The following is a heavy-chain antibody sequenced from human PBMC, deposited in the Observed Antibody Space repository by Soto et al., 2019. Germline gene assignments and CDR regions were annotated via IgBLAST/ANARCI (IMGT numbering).Heavy chain of an antibody. V-gene: IGHV4-59*08. D-gene: IGHD2-2*02. Sequence: PSETLSLTCTVSGGSISSYYWSWIRQPPGKGLDWIGYIYYSGSTNYNPSLKSRVTISVDTSKNQFSLKLSSVTAADTAVYYCARQVVVPAAIDYYYYYYMDVWGKGTTVTVSS. CDR2: IYYSGST. CDR3: ARQVVVPAAIDYYYYYYMDV. CDR1: GGSISSYY. J-gene: IGHJ6*03.